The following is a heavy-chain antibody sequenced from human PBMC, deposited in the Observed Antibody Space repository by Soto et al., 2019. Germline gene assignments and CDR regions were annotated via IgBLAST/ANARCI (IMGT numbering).Heavy chain of an antibody. Sequence: PGESLKISCKGSGYSFTTYWIGWVRQMPGKGLEWMGIIYPGDSDTRYRPSFQGQVTISADKSISTAYLQWSSLKASDTAMYYCARLRYCSGSSCSGIDYWGQGTLVTVSS. D-gene: IGHD2-15*01. J-gene: IGHJ4*02. CDR2: IYPGDSDT. CDR3: ARLRYCSGSSCSGIDY. CDR1: GYSFTTYW. V-gene: IGHV5-51*01.